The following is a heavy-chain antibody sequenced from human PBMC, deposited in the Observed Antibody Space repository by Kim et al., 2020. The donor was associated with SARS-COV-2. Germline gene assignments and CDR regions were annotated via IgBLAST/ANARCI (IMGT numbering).Heavy chain of an antibody. Sequence: SETLSLTCTVSGGSISSYYWSWIWQPPGKGMEWIGYIYYSGSTNYNPSLKSQVTISVDTTKNQFSLKLSSVTAADTAVYYCARHYGYSYGFDPFDYWGQGTLVTVSS. V-gene: IGHV4-59*08. J-gene: IGHJ4*02. CDR3: ARHYGYSYGFDPFDY. CDR1: GGSISSYY. CDR2: IYYSGST. D-gene: IGHD5-18*01.